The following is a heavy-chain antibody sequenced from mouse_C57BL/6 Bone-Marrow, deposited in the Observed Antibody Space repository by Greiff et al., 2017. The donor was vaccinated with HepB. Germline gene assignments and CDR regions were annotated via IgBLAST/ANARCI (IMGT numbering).Heavy chain of an antibody. Sequence: ESGPGLVKPSQSLSLTCSVTGYSITSGYYWYWIRQFPGNKLEWMGYISYDGSNNYNPSLKNRISITRDTSKNQFFLKLNSVTTEDTATYYCARRMVKTYYFDYWGQGTTLTVSS. CDR2: ISYDGSN. CDR3: ARRMVKTYYFDY. D-gene: IGHD2-2*01. CDR1: GYSITSGYY. V-gene: IGHV3-6*01. J-gene: IGHJ2*01.